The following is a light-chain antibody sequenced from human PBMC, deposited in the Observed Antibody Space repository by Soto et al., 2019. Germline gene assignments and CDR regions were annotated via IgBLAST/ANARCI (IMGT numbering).Light chain of an antibody. CDR3: QQRSNWPPYT. J-gene: IGKJ2*01. CDR2: DAS. Sequence: EIVLTQSPATLSLSPGERATLSCRASQSVSSYLAWYQQEPGPAPRLLIYDASNRATGIPARFSGSGSGTDFTLTITSLEPEDFAVYYCQQRSNWPPYTFGQGTKLEIK. CDR1: QSVSSY. V-gene: IGKV3-11*01.